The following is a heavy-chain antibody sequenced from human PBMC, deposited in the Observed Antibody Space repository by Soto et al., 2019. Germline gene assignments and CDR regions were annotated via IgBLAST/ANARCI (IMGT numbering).Heavy chain of an antibody. V-gene: IGHV1-69*02. D-gene: IGHD6-13*01. CDR3: ARGLAAAGTGTNWFDP. CDR1: GGTFSSYT. J-gene: IGHJ5*02. Sequence: QVQLVQSGAEVKKPGSSVKVSCKASGGTFSSYTISWMRQAPGQGLEWMGRIIPILGIANYAQKFQGRVTITADKSTSTACMELSSLRSEDTAVYFCARGLAAAGTGTNWFDPWGQGTLVTVSS. CDR2: IIPILGIA.